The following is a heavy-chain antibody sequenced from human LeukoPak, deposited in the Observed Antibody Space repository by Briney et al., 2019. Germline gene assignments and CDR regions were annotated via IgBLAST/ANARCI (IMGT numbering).Heavy chain of an antibody. CDR3: AREGVDVFDI. Sequence: GGSLRLSCAASGFTFSSYSMNWVRQAPGKGLEWVSSISSGSTYIYYADSVKGRFTISRDNTKNSLYLQMNSLRAEDTAVYYCAREGVDVFDIWGQGTMVTVSS. D-gene: IGHD3-10*01. CDR1: GFTFSSYS. CDR2: ISSGSTYI. V-gene: IGHV3-21*01. J-gene: IGHJ3*02.